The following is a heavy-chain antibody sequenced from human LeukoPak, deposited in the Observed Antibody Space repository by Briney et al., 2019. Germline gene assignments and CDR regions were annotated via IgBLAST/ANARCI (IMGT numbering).Heavy chain of an antibody. J-gene: IGHJ4*02. CDR2: IYYSGST. D-gene: IGHD3-3*01. Sequence: SETLSLTCAVYGGSFSGYYWSWIRQPPGKGLEWIGYIYYSGSTNYNPSLKSRVTISVDTSKNQFSLKLSSVTAADTAVYYCARKHYDFYRGYYFDYWGQGTLVTVSS. CDR3: ARKHYDFYRGYYFDY. CDR1: GGSFSGYY. V-gene: IGHV4-59*01.